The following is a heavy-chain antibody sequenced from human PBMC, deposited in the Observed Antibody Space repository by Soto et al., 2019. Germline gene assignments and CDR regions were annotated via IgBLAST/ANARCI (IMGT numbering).Heavy chain of an antibody. CDR1: GGSISSGDYY. CDR2: IYYSGST. Sequence: SETLSLTCTVSGGSISSGDYYWSWIRQPPGKGLEWIGYIYYSGSTYYNPSLKSRVTISVDTSKNQFSLKLSSVTAADTAVYYCARDPYYYDSSGYYYYYGMDVWGQGNTVTVSS. V-gene: IGHV4-30-4*01. D-gene: IGHD3-22*01. J-gene: IGHJ6*02. CDR3: ARDPYYYDSSGYYYYYGMDV.